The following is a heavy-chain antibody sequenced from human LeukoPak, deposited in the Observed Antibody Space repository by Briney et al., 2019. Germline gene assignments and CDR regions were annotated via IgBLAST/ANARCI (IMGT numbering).Heavy chain of an antibody. J-gene: IGHJ5*02. V-gene: IGHV3-23*01. CDR1: GFTFSSYA. CDR2: ISGSGGST. Sequence: GGSLRLSCAASGFTFSSYAMSWVRQAPGKGLEWVSAISGSGGSTYYADSVKGRSTISRDNSKNTLYLQMNSLRAEDTAVYYCAEDPRSAHDYGDPNWFDPWGQGTLVTVSS. CDR3: AEDPRSAHDYGDPNWFDP. D-gene: IGHD4-17*01.